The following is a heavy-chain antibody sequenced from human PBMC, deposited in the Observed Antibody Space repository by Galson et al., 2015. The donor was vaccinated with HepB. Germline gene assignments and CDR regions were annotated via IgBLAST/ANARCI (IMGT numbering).Heavy chain of an antibody. CDR2: SRNRDHAYST. V-gene: IGHV3-72*01. CDR3: AREFGRDYGDYFEH. J-gene: IGHJ4*02. D-gene: IGHD4-17*01. CDR1: GFTFSNHY. Sequence: SLRLSCAASGFTFSNHYMDWVRQAPGKGFDWVARSRNRDHAYSTEYAASVKDRFTISRDVSKNSLYLQMNSLKIEDTAVYYCAREFGRDYGDYFEHWGLGTLVTVSS.